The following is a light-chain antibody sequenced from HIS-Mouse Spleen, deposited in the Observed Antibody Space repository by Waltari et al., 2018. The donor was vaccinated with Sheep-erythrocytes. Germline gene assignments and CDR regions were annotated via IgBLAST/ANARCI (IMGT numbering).Light chain of an antibody. J-gene: IGLJ3*02. CDR2: DVS. CDR1: SSDVGGYNY. Sequence: QSALTQPASVSGSPGQSITISCTGTSSDVGGYNYVSWYQQHPGKAPKLMIYDVSNRPSGASNRFSGSKSGNTASLTISGLQAEYEADYYCSSYTSSSTWVFGGGTKLTVL. CDR3: SSYTSSSTWV. V-gene: IGLV2-14*03.